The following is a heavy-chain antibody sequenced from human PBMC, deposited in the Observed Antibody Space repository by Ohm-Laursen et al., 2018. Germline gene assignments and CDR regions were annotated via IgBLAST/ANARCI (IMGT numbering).Heavy chain of an antibody. J-gene: IGHJ3*02. CDR1: GDSVSTNRAA. Sequence: QTLSLTCAISGDSVSTNRAAWNWIRQSPSRGLEWLGRTYYRSKWYNDYAASVKSRITINPDTSKNQFSLQLNSVTPEDTALYYCARENTVNPLDAFDMWGQGTMVTVSS. V-gene: IGHV6-1*01. CDR3: ARENTVNPLDAFDM. CDR2: TYYRSKWYN. D-gene: IGHD4-17*01.